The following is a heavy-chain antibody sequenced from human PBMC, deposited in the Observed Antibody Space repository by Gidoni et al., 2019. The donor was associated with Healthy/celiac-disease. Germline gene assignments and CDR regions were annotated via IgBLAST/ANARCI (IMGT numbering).Heavy chain of an antibody. D-gene: IGHD5-18*01. Sequence: QVQLVESGGGVVQPGRSLRLSCAASGFPFSTYGRHWVRQAPGKGLEWVAVIWYDGSNKYYADSVKGRFTISRDNSKNTLYLQMNSLRAEDTAVYYCARGGRYSYGYAYYYYMDVWGKGTTVTVSS. CDR3: ARGGRYSYGYAYYYYMDV. J-gene: IGHJ6*03. CDR1: GFPFSTYG. CDR2: IWYDGSNK. V-gene: IGHV3-33*01.